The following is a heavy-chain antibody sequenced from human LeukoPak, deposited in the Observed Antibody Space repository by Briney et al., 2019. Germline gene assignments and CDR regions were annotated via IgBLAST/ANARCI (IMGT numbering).Heavy chain of an antibody. J-gene: IGHJ4*02. CDR2: ISGSGGST. CDR1: GFTFSSYA. CDR3: PRSGGGSGYYSVRVLESYFAY. D-gene: IGHD3-22*01. V-gene: IGHV3-23*01. Sequence: PGGSLRLSCAASGFTFSSYAMSWVRQAPGKGLEWVSAISGSGGSTYYADSVKGRFTISRDNSKNTLYLQMNRLRDEDTAEYYCPRSGGGSGYYSVRVLESYFAYWGQGTLVTVSS.